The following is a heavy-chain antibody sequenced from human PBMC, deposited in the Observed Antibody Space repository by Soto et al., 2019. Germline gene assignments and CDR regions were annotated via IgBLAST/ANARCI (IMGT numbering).Heavy chain of an antibody. CDR3: ARGNCGGDCYSQSSGYYYYGMDV. J-gene: IGHJ6*02. V-gene: IGHV1-46*01. Sequence: ASVKVSCKASGYTFTSYYMHWVRQAPGQGLEWMGIINPSGGSTSYAQKFQGRVTMTRDTSTSTVYMELSSLRSEDTAVYYCARGNCGGDCYSQSSGYYYYGMDVWGQGTTVTV. D-gene: IGHD2-21*02. CDR1: GYTFTSYY. CDR2: INPSGGST.